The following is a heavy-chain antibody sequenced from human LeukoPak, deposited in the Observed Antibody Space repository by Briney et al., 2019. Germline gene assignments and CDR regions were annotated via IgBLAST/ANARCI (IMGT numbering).Heavy chain of an antibody. CDR3: ARSVVVVAVTATHFDL. D-gene: IGHD2-15*01. CDR2: ISWSSNHM. V-gene: IGHV3-9*01. CDR1: GFKFDDYA. Sequence: PGRSLRLSCAASGFKFDDYAMHWVRQVPGKGREWVSCISWSSNHMDYADSVRGRFTISRDNVKGSVYLQMNSLRPDDTASYYCARSVVVVAVTATHFDLWGRGTPVIVSS. J-gene: IGHJ2*01.